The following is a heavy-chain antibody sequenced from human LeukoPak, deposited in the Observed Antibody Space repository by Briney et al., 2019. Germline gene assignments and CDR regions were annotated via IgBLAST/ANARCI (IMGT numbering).Heavy chain of an antibody. J-gene: IGHJ3*02. V-gene: IGHV4-30-2*01. CDR2: IYHSGST. CDR1: GGSISSGGYS. CDR3: ARGSWSDAFDI. Sequence: PSETLSLTCAVSGGSISSGGYSWSWMRQPPGQGLEWIGYIYHSGSTYYNPSLKSRVTISVDRSKNQFSLKLSSVTAADTAVYYCARGSWSDAFDIWGQGTMVTVSS.